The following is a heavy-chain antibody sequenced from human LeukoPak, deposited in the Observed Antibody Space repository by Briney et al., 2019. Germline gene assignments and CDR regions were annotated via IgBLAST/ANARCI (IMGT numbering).Heavy chain of an antibody. D-gene: IGHD5-18*01. CDR2: ISGSGGST. J-gene: IGHJ4*02. CDR3: ATPPDTAMVTVRDY. Sequence: GGSLRLSCAASGFTFSSYATSWVRQAPGKGLEWVSAISGSGGSTYYADSVKGRFTISRDNSKNTLYLQMNSLRAEDTAVYYCATPPDTAMVTVRDYWGQGTLVTVSS. CDR1: GFTFSSYA. V-gene: IGHV3-23*01.